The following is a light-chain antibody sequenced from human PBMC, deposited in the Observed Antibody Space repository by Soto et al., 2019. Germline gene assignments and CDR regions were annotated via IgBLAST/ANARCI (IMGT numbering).Light chain of an antibody. CDR3: QRSYRSIS. CDR2: AAT. J-gene: IGKJ5*01. V-gene: IGKV1-39*01. Sequence: DIQMTQSPSSLFASVGDRVTITCRASQSISAYLNWYQQRPGKAPSLLIYAATRLHSGVPSRFSGSGSGTDFPLTISSLQPDDFATYYCQRSYRSISFGQGTRLEMK. CDR1: QSISAY.